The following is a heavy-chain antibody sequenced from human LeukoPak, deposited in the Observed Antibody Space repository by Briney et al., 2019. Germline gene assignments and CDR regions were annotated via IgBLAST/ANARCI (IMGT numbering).Heavy chain of an antibody. CDR1: GYTFTSYY. CDR2: INPSGGST. V-gene: IGHV1-46*01. CDR3: ARAGVGATIPYYFDY. J-gene: IGHJ4*02. Sequence: ASVKVSCKASGYTFTSYYMHWVRQAPGQGLELMGIINPSGGSTSYAQKFQGRVTMIRDTSTSTVYMELSSLRSEDTAVYYCARAGVGATIPYYFDYWGQGTLVTVSS. D-gene: IGHD1-26*01.